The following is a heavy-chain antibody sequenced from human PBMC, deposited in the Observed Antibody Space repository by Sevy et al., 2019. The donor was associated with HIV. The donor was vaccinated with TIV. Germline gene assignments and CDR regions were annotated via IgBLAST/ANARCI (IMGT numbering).Heavy chain of an antibody. CDR1: GYTFTSYY. CDR2: INPSGGST. D-gene: IGHD4-4*01. J-gene: IGHJ4*02. Sequence: ASVKVSCKASGYTFTSYYMHWVRQAPGQGLEWMGIINPSGGSTSYAQKFQGRVTMTRDTSTSTVYMELGSLRSEDTAVYYCARLGLQWPGYDYWGQGTLVTVSS. V-gene: IGHV1-46*01. CDR3: ARLGLQWPGYDY.